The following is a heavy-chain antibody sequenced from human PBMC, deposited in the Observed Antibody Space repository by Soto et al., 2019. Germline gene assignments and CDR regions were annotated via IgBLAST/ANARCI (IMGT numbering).Heavy chain of an antibody. CDR1: GFSFSSYG. J-gene: IGHJ4*02. D-gene: IGHD3-22*01. Sequence: QVQLVESGGGVVQPGRSPRLSCAASGFSFSSYGMHWVRQAPGKGLEWVAVIWFDGSNKYYADSVKGRFTISRDNSKNTLYLQMNSLRAEDTAVYYCARDRKYYDSSGYYPVDWGQGTLVTVSS. CDR3: ARDRKYYDSSGYYPVD. CDR2: IWFDGSNK. V-gene: IGHV3-33*01.